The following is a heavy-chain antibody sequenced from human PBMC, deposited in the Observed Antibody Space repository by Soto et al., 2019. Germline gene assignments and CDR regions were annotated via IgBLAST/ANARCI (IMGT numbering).Heavy chain of an antibody. D-gene: IGHD3-3*01. Sequence: GGSLRLSCAASGFTFSSYAMHWVRQAPGKGLEWVAVISYDGSNKYYADSVKGRFTISRDNSKNTLYLQMNSLRAEDTAVYYCARGVHKARVVDYYGMDVWGQGTTVTVSS. CDR2: ISYDGSNK. J-gene: IGHJ6*02. V-gene: IGHV3-30-3*01. CDR3: ARGVHKARVVDYYGMDV. CDR1: GFTFSSYA.